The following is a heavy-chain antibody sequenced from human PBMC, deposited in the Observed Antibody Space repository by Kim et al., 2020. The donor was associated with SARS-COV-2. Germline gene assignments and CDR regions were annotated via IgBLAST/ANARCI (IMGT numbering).Heavy chain of an antibody. Sequence: ASVKVSCKASGYTFTNYAINWVRQAPGQGLEWMGWINTNTRNPTYAQGFTGRFVFSLDTFVSTAYLQITSLMPEDTAVYFCARNGDYNDGWGQGTLVTVS. D-gene: IGHD4-17*01. J-gene: IGHJ4*02. CDR1: GYTFTNYA. CDR2: INTNTRNP. V-gene: IGHV7-4-1*02. CDR3: ARNGDYNDG.